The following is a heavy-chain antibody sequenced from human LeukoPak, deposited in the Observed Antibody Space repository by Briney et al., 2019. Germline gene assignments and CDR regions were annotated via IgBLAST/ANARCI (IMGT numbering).Heavy chain of an antibody. V-gene: IGHV4-59*08. CDR2: IYYSGST. CDR3: ARGRPRAFDI. J-gene: IGHJ3*02. Sequence: SETLSLTCTVSGGSISSYYWSWIRQPPGKGLEWIGYIYYSGSTNYKPSLRSRVTISVNTSRNQFSLKLSSVTAADTAVYYCARGRPRAFDIWGQGTMVTVSS. CDR1: GGSISSYY.